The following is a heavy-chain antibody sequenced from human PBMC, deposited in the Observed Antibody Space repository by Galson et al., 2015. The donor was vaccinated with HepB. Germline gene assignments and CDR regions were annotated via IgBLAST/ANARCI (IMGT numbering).Heavy chain of an antibody. Sequence: SLRLSCAASGLTFSTYTMTWVRQAPGKGLEWLSSISSSSTYIFYADSVKGRFTISRDNAKNSLYLQMNSLRAEDTAVYYCARVNYDDSIGYFNFDFWGQGTRVTVSS. CDR2: ISSSSTYI. D-gene: IGHD3-22*01. CDR3: ARVNYDDSIGYFNFDF. J-gene: IGHJ4*02. CDR1: GLTFSTYT. V-gene: IGHV3-21*01.